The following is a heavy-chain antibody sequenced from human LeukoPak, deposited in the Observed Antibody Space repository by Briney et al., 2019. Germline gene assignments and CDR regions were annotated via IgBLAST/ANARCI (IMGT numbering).Heavy chain of an antibody. D-gene: IGHD2-2*03. CDR2: VSSGGTNI. CDR1: GFTFSIYS. J-gene: IGHJ4*02. CDR3: ARVGGYCSSVSNCYGDY. Sequence: GGSLRLSCAASGFTFSIYSMNWVRQAPGKGLEWVSCVSSGGTNIYYADSVRGRFTISRDNAKNSLYLQMNSLRAEDTAVYYCARVGGYCSSVSNCYGDYWGQGTLVTVSS. V-gene: IGHV3-21*01.